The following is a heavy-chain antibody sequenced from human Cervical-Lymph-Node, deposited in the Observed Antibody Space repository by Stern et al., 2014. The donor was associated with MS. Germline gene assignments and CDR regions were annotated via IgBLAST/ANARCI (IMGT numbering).Heavy chain of an antibody. CDR2: INPKSGAT. J-gene: IGHJ5*02. D-gene: IGHD3-22*01. Sequence: QVQLVQSGAEVKKPGASVTVSCEASGFTFTGFYMNWLRQAPGQGLEWMGLINPKSGATNFAQKFQDRVTLTSDSATRTAYMELSRLKSDDTAVYYCARDLDFFDSSTYHYKWFDPWGQGTLVTVSS. V-gene: IGHV1-2*06. CDR3: ARDLDFFDSSTYHYKWFDP. CDR1: GFTFTGFY.